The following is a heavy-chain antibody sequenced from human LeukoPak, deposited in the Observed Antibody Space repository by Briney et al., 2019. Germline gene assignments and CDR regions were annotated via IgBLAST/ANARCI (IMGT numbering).Heavy chain of an antibody. CDR3: ARHDCSGGSCYSDY. D-gene: IGHD2-15*01. J-gene: IGHJ4*02. CDR2: ISSSSSYI. Sequence: GGSLRLSCAASGFTFSSYSMNWVRQAPGKGLEWVSSISSSSSYIYYADSVKGRFTISRDNAKNSLYLQMNSLRAEDTAVYYCARHDCSGGSCYSDYWGQGTLVTVSS. CDR1: GFTFSSYS. V-gene: IGHV3-21*01.